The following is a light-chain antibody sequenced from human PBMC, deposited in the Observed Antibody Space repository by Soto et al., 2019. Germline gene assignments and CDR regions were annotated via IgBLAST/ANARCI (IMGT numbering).Light chain of an antibody. V-gene: IGKV3-15*01. Sequence: EIVMAQSPATLSVSPGERATLSYRASQSVSSNLAWYQQKPGQAPRLLIYDASTRATGIPARFSGSGSGTEFTLTISSLQSEDFVVYYCQQYNDWPRTFGQGTKVDIK. CDR1: QSVSSN. CDR2: DAS. J-gene: IGKJ1*01. CDR3: QQYNDWPRT.